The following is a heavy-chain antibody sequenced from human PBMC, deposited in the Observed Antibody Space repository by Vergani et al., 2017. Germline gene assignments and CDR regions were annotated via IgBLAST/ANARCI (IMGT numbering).Heavy chain of an antibody. CDR1: GFTFSSYA. J-gene: IGHJ3*02. Sequence: EVQLLESGGGLVQPGGSLRLSCAASGFTFSSYAMSWVRQAPGKGLEWVSAISGIGGSTYYADSVKGRFTIARDNSKNTLYLQMNSLRAEDTAVYYCARERVNYYDSTGSDAFDIWGQGTMVTVSS. D-gene: IGHD3-22*01. CDR3: ARERVNYYDSTGSDAFDI. V-gene: IGHV3-23*01. CDR2: ISGIGGST.